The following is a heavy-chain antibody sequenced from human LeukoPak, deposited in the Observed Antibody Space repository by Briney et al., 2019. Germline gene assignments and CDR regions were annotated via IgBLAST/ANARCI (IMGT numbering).Heavy chain of an antibody. CDR3: ARDRRESSKPNDAFDI. V-gene: IGHV4-59*01. CDR2: IYYTGAT. D-gene: IGHD4-11*01. Sequence: SETLSLTCSVSGGSNNSYYWSWIRQSPGKGLEWIGYIYYTGATYYNHSLESRVTVSIDTSKRQLSLELRSLTAADTAVYFCARDRRESSKPNDAFDIWGQGTMVTVSA. CDR1: GGSNNSYY. J-gene: IGHJ3*02.